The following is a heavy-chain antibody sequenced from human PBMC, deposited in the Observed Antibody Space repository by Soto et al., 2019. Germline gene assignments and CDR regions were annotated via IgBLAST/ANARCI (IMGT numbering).Heavy chain of an antibody. CDR1: GFTFSSYG. V-gene: IGHV3-33*01. D-gene: IGHD6-13*01. Sequence: QVQLVESGGGVVQPGRSLRLSCAASGFTFSSYGMHWVRQAPGKGLEWVAVIWYDGSNKYYADSVKGRFTISRDNSKNTLYLQMNRLRAEDTAVYYCARAGYSSSWGYYGMDVWGQGTTVTVSS. J-gene: IGHJ6*02. CDR3: ARAGYSSSWGYYGMDV. CDR2: IWYDGSNK.